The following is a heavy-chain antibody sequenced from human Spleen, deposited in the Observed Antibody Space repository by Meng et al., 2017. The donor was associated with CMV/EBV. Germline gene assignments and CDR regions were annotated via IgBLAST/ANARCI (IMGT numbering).Heavy chain of an antibody. CDR2: INHSGST. J-gene: IGHJ6*02. V-gene: IGHV4-34*01. D-gene: IGHD1-26*01. CDR1: GGSFSGYY. CDR3: ARGRVGDV. Sequence: QVQLQQWGGGLVKPSGTLSLTCAVYGGSFSGYYWSWIRQPPGKGLEWIGEINHSGSTNYNPSLKSRVTISVDTSKNQFSLKLSSVTAADTAVYYCARGRVGDVWGQGTTVTVSS.